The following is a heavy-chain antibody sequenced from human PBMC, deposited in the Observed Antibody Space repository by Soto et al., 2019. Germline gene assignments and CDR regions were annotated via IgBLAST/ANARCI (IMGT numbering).Heavy chain of an antibody. CDR2: IYHSGST. J-gene: IGHJ4*02. V-gene: IGHV4-38-2*01. D-gene: IGHD6-19*01. Sequence: SETLSLTFAVSGYSISSGYYWGWIRQPPGKGLEWIWSIYHSGSTYYNASLKSRVTISVDTSKNQFSLRLSSVTAADTAVYYCARASRGPYTSGYLHXWGQVTLVTVSX. CDR1: GYSISSGYY. CDR3: ARASRGPYTSGYLHX.